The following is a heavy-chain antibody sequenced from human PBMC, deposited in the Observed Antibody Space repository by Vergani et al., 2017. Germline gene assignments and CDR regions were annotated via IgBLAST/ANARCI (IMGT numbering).Heavy chain of an antibody. CDR1: GYSISSGYY. Sequence: QVQLQESGPGLVKPSETLSLTCAVSGYSISSGYYWGWIRQPPGKGLEWIGSIYHSGSTYYNPSLKSRVTISVDTSKNQFSLKLSSVTAADTAVYYCARVVASGETYFDFWGQGTLVTVSS. J-gene: IGHJ4*02. V-gene: IGHV4-38-2*01. D-gene: IGHD1-26*01. CDR3: ARVVASGETYFDF. CDR2: IYHSGST.